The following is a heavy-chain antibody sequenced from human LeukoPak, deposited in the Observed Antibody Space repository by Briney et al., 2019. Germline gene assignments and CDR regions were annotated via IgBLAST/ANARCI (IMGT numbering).Heavy chain of an antibody. CDR1: GGSFSGYY. J-gene: IGHJ4*02. Sequence: PSETLSLTCAVYGGSFSGYYWSWIRQPPGKGLEWIGEINHSGSTNYNPSLKSRVTISVDTSKNQFSLKLSSVTAADTAVYYCARGRGSLYYLGQGTLVTVSS. V-gene: IGHV4-34*01. CDR2: INHSGST. D-gene: IGHD1-26*01. CDR3: ARGRGSLYY.